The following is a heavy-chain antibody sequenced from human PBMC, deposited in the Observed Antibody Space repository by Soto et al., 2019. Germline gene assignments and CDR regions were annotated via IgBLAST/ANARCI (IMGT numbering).Heavy chain of an antibody. V-gene: IGHV3-53*01. D-gene: IGHD4-17*01. CDR2: IYYNGDT. CDR3: ADLTTLTHS. J-gene: IGHJ4*02. CDR1: GFSVSNNY. Sequence: VQLVESGGGLIQPGGSLRLSCAASGFSVSNNYMSWVRQAPGKGLEWVSVIYYNGDTYYADSVKGRFTISRDDSKNTLYLQMNSLRAEDTAVYYCADLTTLTHSWGQGTLVTVSS.